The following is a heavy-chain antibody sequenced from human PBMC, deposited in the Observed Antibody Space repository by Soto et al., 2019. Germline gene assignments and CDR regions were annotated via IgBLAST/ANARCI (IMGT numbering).Heavy chain of an antibody. Sequence: EVQVLDSGGGLVQPGGSLRLSCAASGFTFTNYPMAWVRQAPAKGLEWVSTISGSGGSTFYADSVKGRFTISRDNSKNTVYLQMNSPRVQDTAVYYCAKRPLKFEGSYFDYWGQGTLVTVSS. CDR2: ISGSGGST. CDR3: AKRPLKFEGSYFDY. CDR1: GFTFTNYP. D-gene: IGHD3-10*01. V-gene: IGHV3-23*01. J-gene: IGHJ4*02.